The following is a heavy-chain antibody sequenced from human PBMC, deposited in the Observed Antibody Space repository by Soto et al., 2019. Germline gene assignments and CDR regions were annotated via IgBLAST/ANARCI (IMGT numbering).Heavy chain of an antibody. D-gene: IGHD3-3*01. CDR1: GFTFSSYA. CDR3: AKDFEGGVTIFGVVISNSFDY. Sequence: PGGSLRLSCAASGFTFSSYAMSWVRQAPGKGLEWVSAISGSGGSTYYADSVKGRFTISRDNSKNTLYLQMNSLRAEDTAVYYCAKDFEGGVTIFGVVISNSFDYWGQGTLVTVSS. V-gene: IGHV3-23*01. J-gene: IGHJ4*02. CDR2: ISGSGGST.